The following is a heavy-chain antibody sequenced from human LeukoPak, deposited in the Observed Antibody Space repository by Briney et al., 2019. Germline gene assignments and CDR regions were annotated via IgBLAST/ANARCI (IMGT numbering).Heavy chain of an antibody. CDR3: ARDRESGSYYWIFGY. J-gene: IGHJ4*02. CDR1: GFTFSSYG. D-gene: IGHD1-26*01. CDR2: IWYDESNK. V-gene: IGHV3-33*01. Sequence: GGSLRLSCAASGFTFSSYGMHWVRQAPGKGLEWVAVIWYDESNKYYADSVKGRFTISRDNSKNTLYLQMNSLRAEDTAVYYCARDRESGSYYWIFGYWGQGTLVTVSS.